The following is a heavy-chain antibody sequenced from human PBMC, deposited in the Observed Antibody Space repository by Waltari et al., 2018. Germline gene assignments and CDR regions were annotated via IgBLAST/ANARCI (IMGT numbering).Heavy chain of an antibody. CDR2: ISFNGGSI. V-gene: IGHV3-9*01. D-gene: IGHD3-10*01. Sequence: VQLVESGGDLVEPGWSPRLSRTAAGFTFGDDAMQLVRQVPGKGLDWVAGISFNGGSIGYVDSVKGRFTISRDNAKNSLYLEMNSLRAEDTALYYCARDRWQRAYFFYYGMDVWGQGTTVTVS. CDR1: GFTFGDDA. CDR3: ARDRWQRAYFFYYGMDV. J-gene: IGHJ6*02.